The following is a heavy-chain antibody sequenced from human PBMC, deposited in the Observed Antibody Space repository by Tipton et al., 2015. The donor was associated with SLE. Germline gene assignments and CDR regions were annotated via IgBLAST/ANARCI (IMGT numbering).Heavy chain of an antibody. J-gene: IGHJ4*02. CDR1: GDSISGHY. V-gene: IGHV4-59*11. CDR3: ARWRGYGPSFDY. D-gene: IGHD5-18*01. CDR2: IYYSGST. Sequence: TLSLTCTVSGDSISGHYWSWFRQSPGKGLEWIGYIYYSGSTNYNPSLQSRVTISVDTSKNQFSLKLSSVTAADTAVYYCARWRGYGPSFDYWGQGTLVTVSS.